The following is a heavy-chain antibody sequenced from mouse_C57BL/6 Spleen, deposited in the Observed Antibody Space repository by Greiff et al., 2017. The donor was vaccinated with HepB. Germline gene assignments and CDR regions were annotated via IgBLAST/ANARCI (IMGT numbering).Heavy chain of an antibody. Sequence: EVQLQQSGPELVKPGASVKISCKASGYTFTDYYMNWVKQSHGKSLEWIGDINPNNGGTSYNQKFKGKATLTVDKSSSTAYMELRSLTSEDSAVYYCARGYSNFAYWGQGTLVTVSA. V-gene: IGHV1-26*01. CDR1: GYTFTDYY. J-gene: IGHJ3*01. CDR3: ARGYSNFAY. CDR2: INPNNGGT. D-gene: IGHD2-5*01.